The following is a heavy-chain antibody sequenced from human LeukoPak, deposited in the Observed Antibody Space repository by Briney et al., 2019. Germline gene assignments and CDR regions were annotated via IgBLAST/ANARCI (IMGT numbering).Heavy chain of an antibody. Sequence: GGSLRLSCAASGFTVSSNYMSWVRQAPGKGLEWVSVIYSGGSTYYADSVKGRFTISRDNSKNTLYLQMNSLRAEDTAVYYCAREVTPGIVGSWFGPWGQGTLVTVSS. CDR2: IYSGGST. CDR1: GFTVSSNY. J-gene: IGHJ5*02. V-gene: IGHV3-53*01. D-gene: IGHD3-16*02. CDR3: AREVTPGIVGSWFGP.